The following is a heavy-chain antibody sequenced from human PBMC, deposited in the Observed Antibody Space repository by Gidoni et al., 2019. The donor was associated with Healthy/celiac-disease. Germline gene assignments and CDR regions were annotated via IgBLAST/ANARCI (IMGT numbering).Heavy chain of an antibody. Sequence: STYYNPSLKSRVTISVDTSKNQFSLKLSSVTAADTAVYYCARHHWSCSSTSCHFDYWGQGTLVTVSS. V-gene: IGHV4-39*01. D-gene: IGHD2-2*01. CDR3: ARHHWSCSSTSCHFDY. CDR2: ST. J-gene: IGHJ4*02.